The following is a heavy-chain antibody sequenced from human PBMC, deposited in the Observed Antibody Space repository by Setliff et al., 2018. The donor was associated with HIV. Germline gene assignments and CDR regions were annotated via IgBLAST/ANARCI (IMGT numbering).Heavy chain of an antibody. CDR3: AKGQDGLRYNWFDP. CDR1: GYTLSSHY. Sequence: GASVKVSCKASGYTLSSHYIHWVRQAPGHRPEWVGWINPQTGGTNFAQKFQGRITMTSDTSVNTVFIELNSLTAEDTAVYYCAKGQDGLRYNWFDPWGHGTLVTVSS. V-gene: IGHV1-2*02. CDR2: INPQTGGT. J-gene: IGHJ5*02.